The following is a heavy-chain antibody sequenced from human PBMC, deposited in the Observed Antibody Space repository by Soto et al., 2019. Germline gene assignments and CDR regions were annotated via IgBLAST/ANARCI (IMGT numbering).Heavy chain of an antibody. V-gene: IGHV1-46*04. CDR2: INPSGGST. J-gene: IGHJ6*04. D-gene: IGHD3-22*01. CDR3: ARDEYYYDSSGFYYYYGLDV. CDR1: GYTFTNYY. Sequence: QVQLVQSGAEVKKPGASVKVSCKASGYTFTNYYLHWVRQAPGQGLEWMGIINPSGGSTSYAQKMHGRVTLTRDTSTSKVDMELSSLRSEDTAVYYCARDEYYYDSSGFYYYYGLDVWGEGTTVTVSS.